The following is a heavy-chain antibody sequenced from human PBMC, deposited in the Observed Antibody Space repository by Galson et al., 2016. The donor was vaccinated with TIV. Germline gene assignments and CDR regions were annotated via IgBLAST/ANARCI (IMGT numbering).Heavy chain of an antibody. D-gene: IGHD1-26*01. J-gene: IGHJ4*02. V-gene: IGHV3-13*04. Sequence: SLRLSCAASGFTFSSYDMHWVRQGIGKGLEWVSGIGTVGDTYYPASVKGRFSISREEAKNSLYLQMNSLRAGDKAIYYCVRAPFSGNYYYFDYWGQGILVTVSS. CDR3: VRAPFSGNYYYFDY. CDR1: GFTFSSYD. CDR2: IGTVGDT.